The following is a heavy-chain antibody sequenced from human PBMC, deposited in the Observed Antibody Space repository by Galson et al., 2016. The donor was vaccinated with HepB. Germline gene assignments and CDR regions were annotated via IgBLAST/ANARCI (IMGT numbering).Heavy chain of an antibody. CDR2: FDPANDET. D-gene: IGHD2/OR15-2a*01. Sequence: SVKVSCKVSGRSLTELSIHWVRQAPGKGLEWMGGFDPANDETLFAPKFQGRVTVTEDTSADTAFMEVHSLTSHDTAVYFCACPLDETTTYYDEALDIWGQGTMVIVSS. CDR1: GRSLTELS. J-gene: IGHJ3*02. V-gene: IGHV1-24*01. CDR3: ACPLDETTTYYDEALDI.